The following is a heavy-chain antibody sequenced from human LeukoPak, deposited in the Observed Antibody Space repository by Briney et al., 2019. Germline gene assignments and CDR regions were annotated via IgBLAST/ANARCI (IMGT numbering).Heavy chain of an antibody. CDR2: INPNSGGT. Sequence: ASVKVSCKASGYTFTGYYMHWVRQAPGQGLEWMGWINPNSGGTNYAQKFQGGVTMTRDTSISTAYMELSRLRSDDTAVYYCARGAFLVGATIDLDYWGQGTLVTVSS. V-gene: IGHV1-2*02. D-gene: IGHD1-26*01. J-gene: IGHJ4*02. CDR3: ARGAFLVGATIDLDY. CDR1: GYTFTGYY.